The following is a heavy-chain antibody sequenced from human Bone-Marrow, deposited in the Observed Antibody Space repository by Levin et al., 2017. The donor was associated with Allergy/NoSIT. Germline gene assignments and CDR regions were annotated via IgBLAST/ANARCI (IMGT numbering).Heavy chain of an antibody. Sequence: LSLTCAASGFTFSSYWMSWVRQAPGKGLEWVANIKQDGSEKYYVDSVKGRFTISRDNAKNSLYLQMNSLRAEDTAVYYCARESLVVVVAATPRWYFDLWGRGTLVTVSS. CDR1: GFTFSSYW. V-gene: IGHV3-7*01. D-gene: IGHD2-15*01. CDR2: IKQDGSEK. CDR3: ARESLVVVVAATPRWYFDL. J-gene: IGHJ2*01.